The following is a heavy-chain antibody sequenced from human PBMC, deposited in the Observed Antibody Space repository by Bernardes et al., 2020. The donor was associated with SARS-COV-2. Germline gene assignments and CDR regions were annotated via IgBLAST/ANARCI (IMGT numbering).Heavy chain of an antibody. D-gene: IGHD3-22*01. CDR1: GFTFSNIC. CDR2: INSDGSST. Sequence: GGSLRLSCAASGFTFSNICMHWVRQAPGKGLVWVSHINSDGSSTNYADSVKGRFTISRDNAKNTLYLQMNSLRAEDTAVYYCARSSGYIDYWGQGTLVTVSS. CDR3: ARSSGYIDY. J-gene: IGHJ4*02. V-gene: IGHV3-74*01.